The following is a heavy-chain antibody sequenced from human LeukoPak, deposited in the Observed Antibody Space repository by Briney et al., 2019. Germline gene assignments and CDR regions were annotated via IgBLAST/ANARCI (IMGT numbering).Heavy chain of an antibody. CDR3: ARERSYYYDSSGSL. Sequence: SETLSLTCTGSGGSISSYHWSWLRPPAGKGLEWIGRIYTSGSTNYNPSLKSRVTMSVDTSNNQFTLKLSSVTAADTAVYYCARERSYYYDSSGSLWGQGTLVTVSS. J-gene: IGHJ4*02. CDR1: GGSISSYH. D-gene: IGHD3-22*01. V-gene: IGHV4-4*07. CDR2: IYTSGST.